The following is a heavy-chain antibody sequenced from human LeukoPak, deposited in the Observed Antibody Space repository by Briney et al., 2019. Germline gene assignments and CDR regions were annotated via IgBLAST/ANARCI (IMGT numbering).Heavy chain of an antibody. D-gene: IGHD2-15*01. V-gene: IGHV3-23*01. J-gene: IGHJ4*02. CDR3: VLKVRFDY. CDR1: GFTFSSYG. Sequence: GGSLRPSCAASGFTFSSYGMSWVRQAPGKGLEWVSAISGSGGSTYYADSVKGRFTISRDNSKDTLSLQMNSLRAEDTAVYYCVLKVRFDYWGQGTLVTVSS. CDR2: ISGSGGST.